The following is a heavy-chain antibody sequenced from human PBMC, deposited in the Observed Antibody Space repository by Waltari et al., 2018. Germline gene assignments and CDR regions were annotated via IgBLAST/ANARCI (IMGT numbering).Heavy chain of an antibody. CDR3: ARSSGGHEYGDYGALYYYYYGLEV. Sequence: QVQLVQSGAEVKKPGASVKVSCKASGYTFTSYGISWVRQAPGQGLEWLGWISAYNGNTNHAQKLQGRVTMTTDTSTSTAYMELRSVRSADTAVYYCARSSGGHEYGDYGALYYYYYGLEVWSQGTTVTVSS. D-gene: IGHD4-17*01. CDR1: GYTFTSYG. J-gene: IGHJ6*02. V-gene: IGHV1-18*01. CDR2: ISAYNGNT.